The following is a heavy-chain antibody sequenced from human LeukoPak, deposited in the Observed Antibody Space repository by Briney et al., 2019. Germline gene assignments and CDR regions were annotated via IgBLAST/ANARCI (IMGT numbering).Heavy chain of an antibody. Sequence: GGSLRLSCAASGFTFSSYAMSWVRQAPGKGLEWVSAISGSGGSTYYADSVKGRFTISRDNSKNTLYLQMNSLRAEDTAVYYCARARTREGVVFDYWGQGTLVTVSS. CDR2: ISGSGGST. V-gene: IGHV3-23*01. CDR3: ARARTREGVVFDY. J-gene: IGHJ4*02. CDR1: GFTFSSYA. D-gene: IGHD2-15*01.